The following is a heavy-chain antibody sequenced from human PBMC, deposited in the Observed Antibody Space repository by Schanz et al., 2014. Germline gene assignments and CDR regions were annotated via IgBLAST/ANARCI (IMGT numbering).Heavy chain of an antibody. CDR3: ARIEGSVFDY. J-gene: IGHJ4*02. D-gene: IGHD6-25*01. Sequence: EVQLVESGGGLVQPGGSLRLSCAASGFTFSSYAMGWVRQARGKGLEWVANIKKDGSEKDYVDSVKGRFTISRDNSKISLYLQMNSLRAEDTAVYYCARIEGSVFDYWAQGTLVTVSS. CDR1: GFTFSSYA. V-gene: IGHV3-7*03. CDR2: IKKDGSEK.